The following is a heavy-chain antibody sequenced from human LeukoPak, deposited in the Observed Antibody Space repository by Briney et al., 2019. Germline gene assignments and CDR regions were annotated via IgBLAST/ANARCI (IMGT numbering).Heavy chain of an antibody. CDR1: GGSISSGGYS. CDR3: ARGGHSRHFDY. V-gene: IGHV4-30-2*01. J-gene: IGHJ4*02. Sequence: SETLSLTCAVSGGSISSGGYSWSWIRQPPGKGLEWIGYIYHSGSTNYNPSLKSRVTISVDTSKNQFSLKLSSVTAADTAVYYCARGGHSRHFDYWGQGTLVTVSS. CDR2: IYHSGST. D-gene: IGHD6-13*01.